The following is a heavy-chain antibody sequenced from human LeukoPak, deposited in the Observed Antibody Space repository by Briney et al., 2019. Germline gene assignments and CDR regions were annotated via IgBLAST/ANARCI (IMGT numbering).Heavy chain of an antibody. CDR2: ISYDGTNK. Sequence: QPGGSLRLSCAASGFTFSSYAMHWVRQAPGKGLEWVTIISYDGTNKYYADSVKGRFTISRDNSKNTLFLQMNSLRAEDTAVYYCARDRLAAGGDYWGQGTLVTVSS. CDR3: ARDRLAAGGDY. CDR1: GFTFSSYA. J-gene: IGHJ4*02. D-gene: IGHD6-13*01. V-gene: IGHV3-30*04.